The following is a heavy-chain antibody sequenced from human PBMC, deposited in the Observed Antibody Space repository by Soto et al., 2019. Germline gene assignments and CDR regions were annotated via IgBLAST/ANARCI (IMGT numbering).Heavy chain of an antibody. V-gene: IGHV6-1*01. CDR1: GDSVSSNSAA. CDR3: ARDRSKTYGSGSPNWFDP. CDR2: TYYRSKWYN. Sequence: PSQTLSLTCAISGDSVSSNSAAWNWIRQSPSRGLEWLGRTYYRSKWYNDYAVSVKSRITINPDTSKNQFSLQLNSVTPEDTAVYYCARDRSKTYGSGSPNWFDPWGQGTLVTVS. D-gene: IGHD3-10*01. J-gene: IGHJ5*02.